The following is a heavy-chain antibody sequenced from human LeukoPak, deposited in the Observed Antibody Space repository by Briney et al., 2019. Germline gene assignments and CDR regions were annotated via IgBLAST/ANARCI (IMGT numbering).Heavy chain of an antibody. V-gene: IGHV1-3*01. CDR3: ATIVGAKGYFQH. CDR2: INAGNGNT. D-gene: IGHD1-26*01. Sequence: GASVKVSCKASGYTFISYSMHWVRPAPGQRLEWMGWINAGNGNTKYSQKFQGRVTITRDTSTDTAYMELSSLRSEDTAVYYCATIVGAKGYFQHWGQGTLVTVSS. J-gene: IGHJ1*01. CDR1: GYTFISYS.